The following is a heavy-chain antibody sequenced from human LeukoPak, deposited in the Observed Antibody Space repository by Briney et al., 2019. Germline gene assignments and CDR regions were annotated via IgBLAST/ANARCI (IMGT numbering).Heavy chain of an antibody. D-gene: IGHD5-12*01. V-gene: IGHV2-5*02. CDR3: AHRGRLRWGNYFDY. J-gene: IGHJ4*02. CDR1: GFSLSTSGVG. CDR2: IYWDDDK. Sequence: SGPTLVNPTQTLSLTCTFSGFSLSTSGVGVGWIRQPPGKALEWLALIYWDDDKRYSPSLKSRLTITKDTSKNQVVLTMTNMDPVDTATYYCAHRGRLRWGNYFDYWGQGTLVTVSS.